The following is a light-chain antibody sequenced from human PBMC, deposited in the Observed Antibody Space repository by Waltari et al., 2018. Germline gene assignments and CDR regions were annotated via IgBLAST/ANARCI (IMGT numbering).Light chain of an antibody. CDR3: AAWADSLSGYV. CDR2: NNN. CDR1: MSNIYGDI. V-gene: IGLV1-44*01. J-gene: IGLJ1*01. Sequence: QSVLTQPPSASGTPGQRVTISCPGSMSNIYGDIIRWLQHLPGRAPTLLIYNNNQRPAGVPSRVSASKSGTSASLAISGLQSEDEADYYCAAWADSLSGYVFGTGTKVTVL.